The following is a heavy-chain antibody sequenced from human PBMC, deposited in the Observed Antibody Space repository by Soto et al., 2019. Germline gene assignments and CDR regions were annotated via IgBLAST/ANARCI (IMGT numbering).Heavy chain of an antibody. D-gene: IGHD2-15*01. CDR1: GYTFTGYY. V-gene: IGHV1-2*04. J-gene: IGHJ6*02. CDR2: INPNSGGT. Sequence: ASVKVSCKASGYTFTGYYMHWVRQAPGQGLEWMGWINPNSGGTNYAQKFQGWVTMTRDTSISTAYMELSRLRSDDTAVYYCARGDIVVVVASTRQDYYYGMDVWGQGTTVTVSS. CDR3: ARGDIVVVVASTRQDYYYGMDV.